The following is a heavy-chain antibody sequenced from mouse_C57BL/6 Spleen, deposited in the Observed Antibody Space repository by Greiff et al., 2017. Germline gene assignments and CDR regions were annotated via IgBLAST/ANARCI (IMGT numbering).Heavy chain of an antibody. J-gene: IGHJ2*01. D-gene: IGHD2-10*01. V-gene: IGHV1-82*01. CDR3: ARDGLLSHFDY. Sequence: QVQLQQSGPELVKPGASVKISCKASGYAFSSSWMNWVKQRPGKGLEWIGRIYPGDGDTNYNGKFKGKATLTADKSSSTAYMQLSSLTSEDSAVYFCARDGLLSHFDYWGQGTTLTVSS. CDR1: GYAFSSSW. CDR2: IYPGDGDT.